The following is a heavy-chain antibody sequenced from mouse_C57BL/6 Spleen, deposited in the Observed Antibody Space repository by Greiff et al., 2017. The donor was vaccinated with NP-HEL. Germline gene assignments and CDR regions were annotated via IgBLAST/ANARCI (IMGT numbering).Heavy chain of an antibody. J-gene: IGHJ2*01. V-gene: IGHV1-50*01. Sequence: VPLQQSGAELVKPGASVKLSCKASGYTFTSYWMQWVKQRPGQGLEWIGEIDPSDSYTNYNQKFKGKATLTVDTSSSTAYMQLSSLTSEDSAVYYCARGGPLLRPYWGQGTTLTVSS. CDR2: IDPSDSYT. D-gene: IGHD1-1*01. CDR1: GYTFTSYW. CDR3: ARGGPLLRPY.